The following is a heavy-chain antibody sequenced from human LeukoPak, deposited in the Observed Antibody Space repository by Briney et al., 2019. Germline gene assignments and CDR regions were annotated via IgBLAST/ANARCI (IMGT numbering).Heavy chain of an antibody. CDR1: GFTFSSYA. CDR2: IKPDAGGE. J-gene: IGHJ4*02. Sequence: PGGSLRLSCAASGFTFSSYAMTWVRQAPGKGLEWVATIKPDAGGEYSVDSVRGRFTISRDNAKNSLYLQMNNLRAEDTAVYYCARVGGFCSSLNCYTVWYFDHWGQGTLVTVSS. D-gene: IGHD2-2*02. V-gene: IGHV3-7*01. CDR3: ARVGGFCSSLNCYTVWYFDH.